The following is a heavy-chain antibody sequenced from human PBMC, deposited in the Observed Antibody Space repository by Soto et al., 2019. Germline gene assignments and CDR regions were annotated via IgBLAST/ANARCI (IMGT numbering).Heavy chain of an antibody. D-gene: IGHD3-16*01. V-gene: IGHV3-23*01. J-gene: IGHJ4*02. CDR3: AKTVGATTDY. CDR1: GLPFGGKA. Sequence: EVQLLESGGGLVRPGGSLKLSFPASGLPFGGKAMSWVGQAPGKGLEWVSAISGSGGSTYNADSVKGRFTISRDNSKNTLYLQMNSLRAEDTAVYYCAKTVGATTDYWGQGTLVTVSS. CDR2: ISGSGGST.